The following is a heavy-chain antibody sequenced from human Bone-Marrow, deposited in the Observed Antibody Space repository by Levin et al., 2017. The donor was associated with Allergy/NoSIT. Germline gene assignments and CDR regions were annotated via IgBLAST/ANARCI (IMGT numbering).Heavy chain of an antibody. J-gene: IGHJ4*02. Sequence: GGSLRLSCAASGFTFSDYYMSWIRQAPGKGLEWVSYISSSSSYTNYADSVKGRFTISRDNAKNSLYLQMNSLRAEDTAVYYCARDPETAMGHFFDYWGQGTLVTVSS. CDR2: ISSSSSYT. CDR1: GFTFSDYY. V-gene: IGHV3-11*05. CDR3: ARDPETAMGHFFDY. D-gene: IGHD5-18*01.